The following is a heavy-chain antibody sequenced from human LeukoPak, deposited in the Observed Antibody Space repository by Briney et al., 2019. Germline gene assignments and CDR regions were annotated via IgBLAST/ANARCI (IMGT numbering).Heavy chain of an antibody. CDR3: ARGIQNSYDFWSGYQHY. Sequence: ASVKVSCKASGYTFTSYYMHWVRQAPGQGLEWMGIINPSGGSTSYAQKFQGRVTVTRDTSTSTVYMELSSLRSEDTAVYYCARGIQNSYDFWSGYQHYWGQGTLVTVSS. J-gene: IGHJ4*02. CDR2: INPSGGST. V-gene: IGHV1-46*01. D-gene: IGHD3-3*01. CDR1: GYTFTSYY.